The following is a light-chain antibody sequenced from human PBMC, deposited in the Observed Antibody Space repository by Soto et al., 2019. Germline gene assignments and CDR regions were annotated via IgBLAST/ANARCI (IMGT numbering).Light chain of an antibody. CDR3: QQYGDSPPT. Sequence: EIVLTQSPGTLSLSPGESATLSCRASQSVSSNSLAWYRRNPGQPPSLLIYGTSTRATDIPRRFSCSGSGTDFTLTITSLEPEDFAVYFCQQYGDSPPTFGQGTKVEVK. CDR1: QSVSSNS. CDR2: GTS. V-gene: IGKV3-20*01. J-gene: IGKJ1*01.